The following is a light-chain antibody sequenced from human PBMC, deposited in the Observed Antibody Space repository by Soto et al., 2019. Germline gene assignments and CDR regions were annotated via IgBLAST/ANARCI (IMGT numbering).Light chain of an antibody. V-gene: IGLV2-14*01. CDR3: TSYTRSDIGV. J-gene: IGLJ3*02. CDR2: DVS. Sequence: QSALTQPASVSGSPGQSITTSCTGTSSDVGGYDFVSWYQQRPGKAPKLIIYDVSNRPSGVSNRFSGSKSGNTASLTISGLQAEDEADYYCTSYTRSDIGVFGGGTKVTVL. CDR1: SSDVGGYDF.